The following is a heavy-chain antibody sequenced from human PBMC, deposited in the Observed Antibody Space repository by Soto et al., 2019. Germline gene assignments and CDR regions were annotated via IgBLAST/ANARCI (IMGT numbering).Heavy chain of an antibody. D-gene: IGHD6-13*01. CDR1: GYTFTNYG. Sequence: ASVKVSCKASGYTFTNYGISWVRQAPGQGLEWMGWISANNGNTNYEQKLQGRVTMTTDTSTSTAYMELRSLRSDDTAVYFCARDLYSTSWYVRAFDMWGQGTMVTVSS. J-gene: IGHJ3*02. V-gene: IGHV1-18*01. CDR2: ISANNGNT. CDR3: ARDLYSTSWYVRAFDM.